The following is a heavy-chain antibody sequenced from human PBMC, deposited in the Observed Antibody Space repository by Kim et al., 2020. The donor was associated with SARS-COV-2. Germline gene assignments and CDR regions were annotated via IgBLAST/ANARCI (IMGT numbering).Heavy chain of an antibody. CDR3: AREYSSSWYGGYY. J-gene: IGHJ4*02. V-gene: IGHV1-8*01. Sequence: YAQKFQGRVTMTRNTSISTAYMELSSLRSEDTAVYYCAREYSSSWYGGYYWGQGTLVTVSS. D-gene: IGHD6-13*01.